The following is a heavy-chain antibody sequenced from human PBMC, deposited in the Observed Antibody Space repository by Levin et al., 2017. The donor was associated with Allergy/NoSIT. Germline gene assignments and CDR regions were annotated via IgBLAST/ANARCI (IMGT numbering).Heavy chain of an antibody. CDR2: ISGSGGST. CDR3: AKDRGFGEFPKGLELDY. CDR1: GFTFSSYA. V-gene: IGHV3-23*01. Sequence: GGSLRLSCAASGFTFSSYAMSWVRQAPGKGLEWVSAISGSGGSTYYADSVKGRFTISRDNSKNTLYLQMHSLRAEDTAVYYGAKDRGFGEFPKGLELDYWGQGTLVTVSS. J-gene: IGHJ4*02. D-gene: IGHD3-10*01.